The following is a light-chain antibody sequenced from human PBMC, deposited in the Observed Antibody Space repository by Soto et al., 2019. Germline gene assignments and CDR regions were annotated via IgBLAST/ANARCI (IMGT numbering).Light chain of an antibody. V-gene: IGKV1-6*01. CDR2: AAS. CDR3: LQHYRFPRT. Sequence: AIQMTQSPSSLSASVGDSVSITCRESQGIRIDLAWYQQRPGEAPNLLIYAASTLQSGVPSRFSGSGSGTDFTLTISSLQPEDFATYYCLQHYRFPRTFGGGTKVDIK. J-gene: IGKJ4*01. CDR1: QGIRID.